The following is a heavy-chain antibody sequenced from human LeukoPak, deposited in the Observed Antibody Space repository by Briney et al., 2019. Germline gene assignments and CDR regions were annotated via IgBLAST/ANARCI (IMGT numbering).Heavy chain of an antibody. CDR3: AKAFTRAVVMPNYDY. CDR2: INTSGGFI. J-gene: IGHJ4*02. CDR1: GFTFSNYN. V-gene: IGHV3-21*01. D-gene: IGHD3-22*01. Sequence: GGSLRLSCAASGFTFSNYNMNWVRQAPGKGLEWVSSINTSGGFINYADSVKGRFTISRDNAKNSLYLQMNSLRAEDTAVYYCAKAFTRAVVMPNYDYWGQGTLVTVSS.